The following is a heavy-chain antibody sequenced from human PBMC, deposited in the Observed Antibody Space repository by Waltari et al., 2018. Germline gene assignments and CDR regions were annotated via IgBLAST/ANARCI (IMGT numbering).Heavy chain of an antibody. CDR1: GGSLDSGSYY. J-gene: IGHJ4*02. CDR3: ARGPLLSKVDY. V-gene: IGHV4-61*02. Sequence: QVQLQESGPGLVKPSQTLSLTCTVSGGSLDSGSYYWSWIRQPAGKGLAWIGRLYTSGSTNYNPSLKSRVTISVDTSKNQFSLNLSSVTAADTAVYYCARGPLLSKVDYWGQGTLVTVSS. CDR2: LYTSGST. D-gene: IGHD1-26*01.